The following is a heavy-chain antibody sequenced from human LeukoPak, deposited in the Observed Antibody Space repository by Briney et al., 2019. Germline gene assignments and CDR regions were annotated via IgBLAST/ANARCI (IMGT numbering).Heavy chain of an antibody. D-gene: IGHD3-16*01. Sequence: PGGSLRLSCAASGYTLSRYSLNRVRDALGKGLENVLSISSGSSYIYYADSVKGRFTISRDNDKNSLYLQMNSLRDEDTAVYYCGRDPRMGYDDVEGGQGTLVAVSS. CDR1: GYTLSRYS. J-gene: IGHJ4*02. CDR2: ISSGSSYI. V-gene: IGHV3-21*01. CDR3: GRDPRMGYDDVE.